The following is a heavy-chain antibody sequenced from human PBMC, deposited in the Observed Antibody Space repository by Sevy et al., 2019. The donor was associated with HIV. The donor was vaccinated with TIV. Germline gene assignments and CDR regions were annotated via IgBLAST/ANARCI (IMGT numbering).Heavy chain of an antibody. CDR1: GFTFSNYW. D-gene: IGHD2-2*01. V-gene: IGHV3-7*03. CDR3: ARDCSSTSCLWGLDV. CDR2: IKKDGSEK. J-gene: IGHJ6*02. Sequence: GWSLRLSCAASGFTFSNYWMSWVRQAPGKGLEWVANIKKDGSEKYYVDSVKGRFTISRDNAKNSLFLQMNSLRAEDTALYYCARDCSSTSCLWGLDVWGQGTTVTVSS.